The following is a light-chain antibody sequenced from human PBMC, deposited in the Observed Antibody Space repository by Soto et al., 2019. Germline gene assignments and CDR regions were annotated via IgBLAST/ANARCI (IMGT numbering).Light chain of an antibody. CDR2: GAS. Sequence: EEGVTKSLATLSVWPLESGTLXCRASQSVSSNLAWYQQKPGQAPRLLIYGASTRATGIPARFSGSGSGTEFTLTISSLQSEDFVVYYCQQYNNWPRTFGQGTKVDI. V-gene: IGKV3-15*01. CDR1: QSVSSN. CDR3: QQYNNWPRT. J-gene: IGKJ1*01.